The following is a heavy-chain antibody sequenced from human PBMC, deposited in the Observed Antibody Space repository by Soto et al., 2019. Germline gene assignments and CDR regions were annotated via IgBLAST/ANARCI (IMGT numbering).Heavy chain of an antibody. CDR2: IYNSGSS. J-gene: IGHJ4*02. CDR3: ARAPPYGDYDY. D-gene: IGHD4-17*01. V-gene: IGHV4-31*11. CDR1: DGFITNTHYY. Sequence: SETLSLTCGVSDGFITNTHYYWSWIRQHPGKGLEWIGYIYNSGSSYYNPSLKSRVTISVDTSTNQFSLKLSSVTAADTAVYYCARAPPYGDYDYWGQGTLVTVSS.